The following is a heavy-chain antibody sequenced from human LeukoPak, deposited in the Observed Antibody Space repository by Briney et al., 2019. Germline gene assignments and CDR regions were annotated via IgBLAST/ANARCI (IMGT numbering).Heavy chain of an antibody. J-gene: IGHJ4*02. CDR3: ARDESGYSYGSPGGNY. CDR2: IKQDASQE. V-gene: IGHV3-7*01. Sequence: GGSLRLSCAASGFTFSSYWMSWVRQAPGKGPEWVAHIKQDASQEYHVDSVKGRFTISRDNAKNSLYLQMNSLRAEDTAVYYCARDESGYSYGSPGGNYWGQGTLVTVSS. D-gene: IGHD5-18*01. CDR1: GFTFSSYW.